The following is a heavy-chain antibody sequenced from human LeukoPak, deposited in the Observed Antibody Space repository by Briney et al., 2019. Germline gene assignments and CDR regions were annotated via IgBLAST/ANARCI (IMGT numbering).Heavy chain of an antibody. Sequence: SETLSLTCTVSGGSISSSSYYWGWIRQPPGKGLEWIGSIYYSGSTYYNPSLKSRVTISVDTSKNQFSLKLSSVTAADTAVYYCARAPQQWLVPRTVDYWGQGTLVTVSS. D-gene: IGHD6-19*01. V-gene: IGHV4-39*01. CDR1: GGSISSSSYY. J-gene: IGHJ4*02. CDR2: IYYSGST. CDR3: ARAPQQWLVPRTVDY.